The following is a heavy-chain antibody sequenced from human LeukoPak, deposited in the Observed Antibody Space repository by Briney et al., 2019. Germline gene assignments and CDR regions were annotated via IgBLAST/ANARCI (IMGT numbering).Heavy chain of an antibody. CDR1: GGTFSSYA. CDR2: IIPIFGTA. J-gene: IGHJ4*02. Sequence: SVKVSCKASGGTFSSYAISWVRQAPGQGLEWMGGIIPIFGTANYAQKFQGRVTITADESTSTAYMELSSLRSEDTAVYYCARDLGDFWGGYPTGFDYWGQGTLVTVSS. D-gene: IGHD3-3*01. CDR3: ARDLGDFWGGYPTGFDY. V-gene: IGHV1-69*13.